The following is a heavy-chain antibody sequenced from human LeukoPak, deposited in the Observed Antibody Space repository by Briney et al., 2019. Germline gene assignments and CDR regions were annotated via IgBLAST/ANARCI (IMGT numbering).Heavy chain of an antibody. Sequence: GGSLRLSCAASGFTVSSNYMSWVRQAPGKGLEWVSVIYSGGSTYYADSVKGRFTISRDNSKNTLYLQMNSLRAEDTAVYYCAPPVVPAASGPWGQGTLVTVSS. D-gene: IGHD2-2*01. CDR1: GFTVSSNY. V-gene: IGHV3-66*01. CDR3: APPVVPAASGP. CDR2: IYSGGST. J-gene: IGHJ5*02.